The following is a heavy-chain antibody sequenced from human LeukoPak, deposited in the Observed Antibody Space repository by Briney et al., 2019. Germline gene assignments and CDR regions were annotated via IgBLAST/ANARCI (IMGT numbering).Heavy chain of an antibody. CDR1: GFTFTSSA. Sequence: ASVKVSCKASGFTFTSSAVQWVRQARGQRLEWIGWIVVGSGNTNYAQKFQERVTITRDMSTSTAYMELSSLRSEDTAVYYCAASPDYYDSSGYSYYFDYGGQGTLVTVSS. CDR2: IVVGSGNT. V-gene: IGHV1-58*01. J-gene: IGHJ4*02. D-gene: IGHD3-22*01. CDR3: AASPDYYDSSGYSYYFDY.